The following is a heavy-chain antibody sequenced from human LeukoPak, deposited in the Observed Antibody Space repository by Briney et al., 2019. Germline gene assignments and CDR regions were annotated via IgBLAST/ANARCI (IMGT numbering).Heavy chain of an antibody. D-gene: IGHD2-2*01. CDR3: ARDQYPTYYYYYGMDV. CDR1: RFTFSRYA. J-gene: IGHJ6*02. Sequence: PGGSLRLSCAASRFTFSRYAMHWVRQAPGKGLEWVAVISYDGSNKYYADSVKGRFTISRDNSKNTLYLQMNSLRAEDTAVYYCARDQYPTYYYYYGMDVWGQGTTVTVSS. V-gene: IGHV3-30-3*01. CDR2: ISYDGSNK.